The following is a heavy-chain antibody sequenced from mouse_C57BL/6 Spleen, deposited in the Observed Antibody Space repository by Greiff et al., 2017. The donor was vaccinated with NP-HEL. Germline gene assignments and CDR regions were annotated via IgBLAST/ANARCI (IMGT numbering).Heavy chain of an antibody. CDR2: IYPRSGTT. J-gene: IGHJ2*01. CDR3: ARKGLGSSYYFDY. V-gene: IGHV1-81*01. D-gene: IGHD1-1*01. Sequence: VQLQQSGAELARPGASVKLSCKASGYTFTSYGISWVKQRTGQGLEWIGEIYPRSGTTYYNEKFKGKATLTADKSSSTAYMELRSLTSEDSAVDFCARKGLGSSYYFDYWGQGTTLTVSS. CDR1: GYTFTSYG.